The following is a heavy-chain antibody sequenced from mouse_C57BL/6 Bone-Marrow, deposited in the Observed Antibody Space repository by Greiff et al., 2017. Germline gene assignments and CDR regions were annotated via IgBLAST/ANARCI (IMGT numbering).Heavy chain of an antibody. J-gene: IGHJ4*01. V-gene: IGHV3-6*01. Sequence: EVQLVESGPGLVKPSQSLSLTCSVTGYSITSGYYWNWIRQFPGNKLEWMGYISYDGSNNYNPSLKNRISITRDTSKNQFFLKLNSVTTEDTATYYCARTRHGDYYAMDYWGQGTSVTVSS. CDR2: ISYDGSN. CDR1: GYSITSGYY. CDR3: ARTRHGDYYAMDY. D-gene: IGHD3-1*01.